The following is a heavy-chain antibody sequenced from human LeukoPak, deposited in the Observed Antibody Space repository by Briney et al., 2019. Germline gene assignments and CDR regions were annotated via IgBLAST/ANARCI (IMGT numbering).Heavy chain of an antibody. D-gene: IGHD3-22*01. J-gene: IGHJ5*02. V-gene: IGHV4-59*01. CDR2: IYYSGST. CDR1: GGSISSYY. CDR3: ARRVRGFNWFDP. Sequence: SETLSLTCTVSGGSISSYYWSWIRQPPGKGLEWIGYIYYSGSTNYNPPLKSRVTISVDTSKNQFSLKLSSVTAADTAVYYCARRVRGFNWFDPWGQGTLVTVSS.